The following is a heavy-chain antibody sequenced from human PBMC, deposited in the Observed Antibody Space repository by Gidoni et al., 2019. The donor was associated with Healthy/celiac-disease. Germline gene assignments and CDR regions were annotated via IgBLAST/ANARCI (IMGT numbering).Heavy chain of an antibody. CDR3: ARGPHSSSAHRYGMDV. CDR2: INHSGST. CDR1: GGSLRCYY. D-gene: IGHD6-6*01. V-gene: IGHV4-34*01. Sequence: QVQLQQLGAGLLKPSETLSLTCAVYGGSLRCYYWSWIRQPPGKGLEWIGEINHSGSTNYNPSLKSRVTISVDTSKNQFSLKLSSVTAADTAVYYCARGPHSSSAHRYGMDVWGQGTTVTVSS. J-gene: IGHJ6*02.